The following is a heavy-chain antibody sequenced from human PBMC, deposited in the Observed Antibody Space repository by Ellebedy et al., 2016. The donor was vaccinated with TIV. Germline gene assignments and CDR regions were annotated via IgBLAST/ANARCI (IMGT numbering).Heavy chain of an antibody. CDR2: IYNSGST. V-gene: IGHV4-39*07. CDR3: ASPGPAFDY. CDR1: GGSISSSSYY. J-gene: IGHJ4*02. Sequence: SETLSLTXTVSGGSISSSSYYWGWIRQPPGKGLEWIGSIYNSGSTYYNPSLKSRVTISVDTSKNQFSLKLSSVTAADTAVYYCASPGPAFDYWGQGTLVTVSS.